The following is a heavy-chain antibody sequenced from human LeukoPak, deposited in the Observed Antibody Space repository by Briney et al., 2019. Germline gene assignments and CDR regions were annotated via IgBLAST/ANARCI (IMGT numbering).Heavy chain of an antibody. CDR1: GFTFSSYG. J-gene: IGHJ4*02. D-gene: IGHD3-3*01. CDR3: ARDSPYYDFWSGRFFYARELGFDY. V-gene: IGHV3-33*01. Sequence: GGSLRLSCAASGFTFSSYGMHWVRQAPGKGLEWVAVIWYDGSNKYYADSVKGRFTISRDNSKNTLYLQMNSLRAEDTAVYYCARDSPYYDFWSGRFFYARELGFDYWGQGTLVTVSS. CDR2: IWYDGSNK.